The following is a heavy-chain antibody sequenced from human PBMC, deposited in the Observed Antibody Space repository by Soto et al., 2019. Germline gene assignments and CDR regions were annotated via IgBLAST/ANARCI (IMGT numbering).Heavy chain of an antibody. CDR2: INSDGSGT. CDR1: GFTFSSYW. D-gene: IGHD3-22*01. CDR3: ARSIRSGSGGDC. V-gene: IGHV3-74*01. Sequence: EVQLVESGGGLVQPGGSLRLSCAASGFTFSSYWMHWVRQAPGKGPVWVSRINSDGSGTNYADSVKGRFTISRDNAKNTLHLQMNNLRPADTAVYYCARSIRSGSGGDCWGQGTLVTVSS. J-gene: IGHJ4*02.